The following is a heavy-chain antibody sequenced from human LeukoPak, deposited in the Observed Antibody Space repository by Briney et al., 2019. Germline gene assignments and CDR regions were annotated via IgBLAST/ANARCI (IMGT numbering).Heavy chain of an antibody. Sequence: PSETLSLTCAVSGGSISTCYWSWIRQPPGKGLEWIGYMYYTGSTNYNPSLKSRATISVDTSKNQISLRLSSVTAADTAVYYCARYSSGLDYWGQGTLVTVSS. CDR1: GGSISTCY. CDR2: MYYTGST. CDR3: ARYSSGLDY. D-gene: IGHD6-19*01. J-gene: IGHJ4*02. V-gene: IGHV4-59*01.